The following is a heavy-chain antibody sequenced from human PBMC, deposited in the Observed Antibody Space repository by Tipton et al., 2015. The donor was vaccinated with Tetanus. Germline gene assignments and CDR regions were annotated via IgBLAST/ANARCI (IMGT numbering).Heavy chain of an antibody. CDR3: AKDLPPTTVVTPHGYYGMDV. CDR2: ISWNSRSI. CDR1: GFTFDYYA. D-gene: IGHD4-23*01. J-gene: IGHJ6*02. Sequence: SLRLSCAASGFTFDYYAMHWVRQAPGKGLEWVSGISWNSRSIGYADSVKGRFTISRDNAKNSLYLQMNSLRAEDTALYYCAKDLPPTTVVTPHGYYGMDVWGQGTTVTVSS. V-gene: IGHV3-9*01.